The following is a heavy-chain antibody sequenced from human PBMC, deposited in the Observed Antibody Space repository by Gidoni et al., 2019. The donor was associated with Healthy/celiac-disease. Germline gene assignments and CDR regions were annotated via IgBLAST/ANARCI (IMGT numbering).Heavy chain of an antibody. Sequence: EVQLVESGGGLVQPGGSLRLSCAASGFTFSSYEMNWVRQAPGKGLEWVSYISSSGSTIYYADSVKGRFTISRDNAKNSLYLQMNSLRAEDTAVYYCARDKYWGSDSYYYYYYYMDVWGKGTTVTVSS. CDR3: ARDKYWGSDSYYYYYYYMDV. J-gene: IGHJ6*03. CDR2: ISSSGSTI. CDR1: GFTFSSYE. V-gene: IGHV3-48*03. D-gene: IGHD7-27*01.